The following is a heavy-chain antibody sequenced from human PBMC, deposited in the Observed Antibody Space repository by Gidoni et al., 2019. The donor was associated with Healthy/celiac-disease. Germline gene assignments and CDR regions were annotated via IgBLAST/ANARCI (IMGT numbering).Heavy chain of an antibody. D-gene: IGHD3-3*01. J-gene: IGHJ5*02. CDR3: ARARFSWSGYYRHGIPHNWFDP. V-gene: IGHV3-33*01. CDR2: IWYDGSNK. Sequence: QVQLVESGGGVVQPRRSLRLSCTASGFTCSSYGMHWVRQAPGQGLECVACIWYDGSNKYYADSVKGRFTISRDNSKNTRYLQMNSLRAEDTAVYYCARARFSWSGYYRHGIPHNWFDPWGQGTLVTVSS. CDR1: GFTCSSYG.